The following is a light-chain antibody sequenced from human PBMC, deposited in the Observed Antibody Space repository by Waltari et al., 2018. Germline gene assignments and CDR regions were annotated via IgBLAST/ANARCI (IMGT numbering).Light chain of an antibody. J-gene: IGLJ2*01. CDR2: GSD. CDR1: RSNIGNNY. V-gene: IGLV1-51*01. Sequence: QSVLTQPPSVSAAPGQKVTISCSGSRSNIGNNYVSWYQQLPGTAPKLLIYGSDKRPSGVPDRVSGSKSGTSATLAITGLQTGDEADYYCGTWDSSLSGVVFGGGTKLTVL. CDR3: GTWDSSLSGVV.